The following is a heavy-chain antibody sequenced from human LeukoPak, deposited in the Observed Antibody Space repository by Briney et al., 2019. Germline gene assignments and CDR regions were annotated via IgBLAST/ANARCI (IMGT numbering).Heavy chain of an antibody. D-gene: IGHD3-3*01. J-gene: IGHJ4*02. Sequence: GGSLRLSCAASGVTLSSYAMSWARQAPGKGLEWVSGISSSGSGGNTYYADSVKGRFTISRDNSKNTLYLQMNSLRAEDTAVYYCARDRGDYDFWSGKEFDYWGQGTLVTVSS. CDR2: ISSSGSGGNT. CDR1: GVTLSSYA. CDR3: ARDRGDYDFWSGKEFDY. V-gene: IGHV3-23*01.